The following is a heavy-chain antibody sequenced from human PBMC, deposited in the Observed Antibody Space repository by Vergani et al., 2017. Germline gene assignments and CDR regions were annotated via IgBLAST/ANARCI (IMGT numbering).Heavy chain of an antibody. V-gene: IGHV1-2*02. J-gene: IGHJ4*02. Sequence: QVQLVQSGAEVKKPGASVKVSCKASGYTFTGYYMHWVRQAPGQGLEWMGWINPNRGGTNYAQKLQGRVTMTTDTSTSTAYMELRSLRSDDTAVYYCARETKQQLVPALDYWGQGTLVTVSS. D-gene: IGHD6-13*01. CDR2: INPNRGGT. CDR3: ARETKQQLVPALDY. CDR1: GYTFTGYY.